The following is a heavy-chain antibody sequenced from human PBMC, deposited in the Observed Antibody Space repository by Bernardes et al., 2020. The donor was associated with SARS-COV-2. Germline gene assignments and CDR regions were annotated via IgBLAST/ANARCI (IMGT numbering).Heavy chain of an antibody. CDR1: GFTFSNYA. Sequence: RGSRSLSCAASGFTFSNYAMSWFRQTPGKVLEWYSAINSAVTTYYADSVKGRFTIARDNSKSTLHLHMNSLSAEDTAVYYCARVVSGPHVGADAVAVWGRGTTVTVSS. CDR3: ARVVSGPHVGADAVAV. D-gene: IGHD6-19*01. J-gene: IGHJ3*01. CDR2: INSAVTT. V-gene: IGHV3-23*01.